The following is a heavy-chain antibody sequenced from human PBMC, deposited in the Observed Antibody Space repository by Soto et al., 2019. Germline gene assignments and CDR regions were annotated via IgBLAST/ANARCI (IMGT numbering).Heavy chain of an antibody. CDR1: GFTFSSYA. Sequence: EVQLLESGGGLVQPGGSLRLSCTASGFTFSSYAMRWVRQAPGKALERVSTISGTSVKTNYAESVKGRFSISRDNSKNTVHLQLESLRAEDTDVYFCSKLGFGLRELYYFEQGCHGNLVTV. J-gene: IGHJ4*01. V-gene: IGHV3-23*01. CDR3: SKLGFGLRELYYFEQ. CDR2: ISGTSVKT. D-gene: IGHD3-9*01.